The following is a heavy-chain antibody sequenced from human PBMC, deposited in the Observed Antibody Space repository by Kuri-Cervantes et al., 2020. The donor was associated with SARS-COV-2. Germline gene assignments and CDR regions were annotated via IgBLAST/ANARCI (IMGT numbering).Heavy chain of an antibody. J-gene: IGHJ4*02. CDR2: FIPVFGTT. D-gene: IGHD3-22*01. CDR3: ARGYYYHSSGASYFDY. CDR1: RGTLRSYV. Sequence: SVKVSCKTTRGTLRSYVVSWIRQAPGQGLEWLGGFIPVFGTTNYAQKFQGRVTIIAATSTNTAYMELSSMNSEDTAIYFCARGYYYHSSGASYFDYLGQGTLVTVSS. V-gene: IGHV1-69*06.